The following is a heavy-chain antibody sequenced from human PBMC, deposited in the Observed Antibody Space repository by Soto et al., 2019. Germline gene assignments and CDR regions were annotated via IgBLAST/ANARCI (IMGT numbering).Heavy chain of an antibody. V-gene: IGHV3-23*01. D-gene: IGHD3-22*01. CDR3: AKDGRHYYDTNGY. CDR1: GFTFSSYA. Sequence: PGGSLRLSCAASGFTFSSYAMSWVLQAPGKGLEWVSAISGSGGSTYYADSVKGRFTISRDNSKNTLYLQMNSLGAEDTAVYYCAKDGRHYYDTNGYWGQGTLVTVSS. J-gene: IGHJ4*02. CDR2: ISGSGGST.